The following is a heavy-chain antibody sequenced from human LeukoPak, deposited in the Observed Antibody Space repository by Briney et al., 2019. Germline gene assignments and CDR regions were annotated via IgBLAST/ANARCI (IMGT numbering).Heavy chain of an antibody. CDR1: GGSISSYY. J-gene: IGHJ4*02. CDR2: IYYSGST. V-gene: IGHV4-59*01. D-gene: IGHD1-26*01. Sequence: SETLSLTCTVSGGSISSYYWSWIRQPPGKGLGWIGYIYYSGSTNYNPSLKSRVTISVDTSKNQFSLKLSSVTAADTAVYYCAREVPSGSFDYWGQGTLVTVSS. CDR3: AREVPSGSFDY.